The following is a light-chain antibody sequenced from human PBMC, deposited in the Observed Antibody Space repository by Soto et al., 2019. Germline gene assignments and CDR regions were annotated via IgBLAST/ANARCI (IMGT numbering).Light chain of an antibody. CDR3: HHYYTSYST. V-gene: IGKV3-20*01. CDR2: GAS. Sequence: EIVLTQSPGTLSLSPGERATLSCGASQSVTSNYLAWYQQKPGQAPRLLIFGASTRSTGIPDRLSGSGSGTDFTLTISRLEPEDFAVYYCHHYYTSYSTFGQGTKVEIK. J-gene: IGKJ1*01. CDR1: QSVTSNY.